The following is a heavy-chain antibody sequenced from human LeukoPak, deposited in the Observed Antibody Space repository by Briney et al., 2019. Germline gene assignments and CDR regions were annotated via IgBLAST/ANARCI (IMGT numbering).Heavy chain of an antibody. Sequence: ASVKDSCKTSGYTFTGYYMHWVRQAPGQGLEWMGWIIPNNGGTNYAQRFQGRVTMTRDTSISTAFMELSRLRSDDTAIYYCARANENYFDYWGQGTLVTVSS. CDR2: IIPNNGGT. J-gene: IGHJ4*02. D-gene: IGHD1-1*01. CDR1: GYTFTGYY. V-gene: IGHV1-2*02. CDR3: ARANENYFDY.